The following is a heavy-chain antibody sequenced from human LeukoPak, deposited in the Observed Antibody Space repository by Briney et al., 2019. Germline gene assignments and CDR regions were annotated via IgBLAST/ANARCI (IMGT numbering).Heavy chain of an antibody. CDR3: ARASAVAGDY. CDR2: ISSSSSYI. D-gene: IGHD6-19*01. Sequence: PGGSLRLSCAASGFTFSSYSMNWVRQAPGKGLEWVSSISSSSSYIYYADSLKGRFTISRDNAKNSLYLQMNSLRAEDTAVYYCARASAVAGDYWGQGTLVTVSS. V-gene: IGHV3-21*01. CDR1: GFTFSSYS. J-gene: IGHJ4*02.